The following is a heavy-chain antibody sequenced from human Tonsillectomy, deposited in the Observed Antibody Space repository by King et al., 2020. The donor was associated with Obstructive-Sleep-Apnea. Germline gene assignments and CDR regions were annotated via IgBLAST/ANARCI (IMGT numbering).Heavy chain of an antibody. D-gene: IGHD3-22*01. CDR3: ARDSLVITGNNWFDP. V-gene: IGHV4-4*02. CDR2: IYHSGST. Sequence: QLQESGPGLVKPSGTLSLTCAVSGGSISSSNWWSWVRQPPGKGLEWIGKIYHSGSTNYNPSLKSRVTISVDKSKNQFSLKLSSVTAADTAVYYCARDSLVITGNNWFDPWGHGTLVTVSS. CDR1: GGSISSSNW. J-gene: IGHJ5*02.